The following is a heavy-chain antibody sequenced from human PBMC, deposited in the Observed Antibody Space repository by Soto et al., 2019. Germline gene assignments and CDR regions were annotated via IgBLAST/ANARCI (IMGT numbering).Heavy chain of an antibody. CDR3: ATRLSAGDF. J-gene: IGHJ4*02. CDR2: FIPGFNSP. Sequence: QVQLVQSGAEVKKPGSSVQVSCKASGGSFSSYAISWVRQAPGQGLEWMGGFIPGFNSPIFAQKFQGRMTITADKSTNTVYLEVSSLMSADTALYSCATRLSAGDFWGPGTLVTVSS. D-gene: IGHD3-16*01. V-gene: IGHV1-69*06. CDR1: GGSFSSYA.